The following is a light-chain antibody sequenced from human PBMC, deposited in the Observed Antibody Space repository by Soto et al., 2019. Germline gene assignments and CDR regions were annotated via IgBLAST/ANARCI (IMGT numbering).Light chain of an antibody. CDR2: TAS. V-gene: IGKV1-5*03. Sequence: DIQMTQSPSTLSASVGGRVTITCLASQTINSYLAWYQQKPGKAPNLRIYTASTLQSGVPSRFSGSGSGTEFTLTISSLQPDDFATYYCQQYNFYPLTFGGGTKVDIK. J-gene: IGKJ4*01. CDR3: QQYNFYPLT. CDR1: QTINSY.